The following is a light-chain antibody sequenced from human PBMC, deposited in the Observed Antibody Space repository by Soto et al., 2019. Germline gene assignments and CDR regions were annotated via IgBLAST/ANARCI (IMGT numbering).Light chain of an antibody. CDR1: QGISSY. CDR2: GAS. Sequence: DIHLTQSPSFLSACVGDRVTITCRASQGISSYLAWFQQKPGRAPNLLIYGASTLPSGVPSRFSGSGSGTDFTLTISNLQPEDFATYYCQQLNAYPLTFGQGTRVEIK. CDR3: QQLNAYPLT. J-gene: IGKJ5*01. V-gene: IGKV1-9*01.